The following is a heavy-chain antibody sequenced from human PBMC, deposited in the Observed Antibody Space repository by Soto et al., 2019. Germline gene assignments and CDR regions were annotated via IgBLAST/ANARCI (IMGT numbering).Heavy chain of an antibody. V-gene: IGHV3-21*01. CDR1: GFTFSSSS. J-gene: IGHJ5*02. CDR3: TRDQHRTWNDVVFDD. D-gene: IGHD1-1*01. Sequence: PGGSLRLSCAAFGFTFSSSSMNWVRQAPGKGLEWFSSISSSSSYIYYADSVKGRFTISRDNAKNSLYLQMNSLRAEDTAVYYCTRDQHRTWNDVVFDDWGQGTLVTVSS. CDR2: ISSSSSYI.